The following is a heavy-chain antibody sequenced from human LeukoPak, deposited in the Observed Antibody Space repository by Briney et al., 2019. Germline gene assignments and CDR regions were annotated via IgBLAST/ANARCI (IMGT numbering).Heavy chain of an antibody. CDR3: ARVGAARWPQLGKGD. Sequence: SETLSLTCTVSGYSISSGYYWGWIRQPPGKGLEWIGSIYHSGSTYYNPSLKSRVTISVDTSKNQFSLKLSSVTAADTAVYYCARVGAARWPQLGKGDWGQGTLVTVSS. V-gene: IGHV4-38-2*02. CDR1: GYSISSGYY. D-gene: IGHD4-23*01. CDR2: IYHSGST. J-gene: IGHJ4*02.